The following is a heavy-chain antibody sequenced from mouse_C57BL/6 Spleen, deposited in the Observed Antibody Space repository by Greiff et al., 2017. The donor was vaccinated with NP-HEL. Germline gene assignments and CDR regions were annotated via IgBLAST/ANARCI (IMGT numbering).Heavy chain of an antibody. D-gene: IGHD2-5*01. CDR1: GYTFTDYN. V-gene: IGHV1-18*01. Sequence: EVQLQQSGPELVKPGASVKIPCKASGYTFTDYNMDWVKQSHGKSLEWIGDINPTNGGTTYNQKFKDKATLTVDKSSSTAYMELRSLTSEDTAVYYCAREYSNNYYAMDYWGQGTSVTVSS. CDR3: AREYSNNYYAMDY. J-gene: IGHJ4*01. CDR2: INPTNGGT.